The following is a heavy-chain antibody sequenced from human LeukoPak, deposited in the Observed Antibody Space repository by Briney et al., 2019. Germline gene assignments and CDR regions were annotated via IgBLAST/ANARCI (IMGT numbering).Heavy chain of an antibody. CDR2: INAGNGNT. CDR1: GYTFTSYA. D-gene: IGHD2-21*01. V-gene: IGHV1-3*01. Sequence: ASVKVSRKASGYTFTSYAMHWVRQAPGQRLEWMGWINAGNGNTKYSQKFQGRVTITRDTSASTAYMELSSLRSEDTAVYYCARDYSSSLGIAYWGQGTLVTVSS. CDR3: ARDYSSSLGIAY. J-gene: IGHJ4*02.